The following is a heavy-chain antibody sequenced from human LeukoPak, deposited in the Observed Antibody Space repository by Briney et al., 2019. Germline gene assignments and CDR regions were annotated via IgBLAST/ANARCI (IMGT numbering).Heavy chain of an antibody. CDR2: ISYDGSNK. CDR3: AKQIFGVVIIPADY. CDR1: GFTFSSYA. D-gene: IGHD3-3*01. V-gene: IGHV3-30-3*02. J-gene: IGHJ4*02. Sequence: GGSLRLSCAASGFTFSSYAMHWVRQAPGKGLEWVAVISYDGSNKYYADSVKGRFTISRDNSKNTLYLQMNSLRAEDTAVYYCAKQIFGVVIIPADYWGQGTLVTVSS.